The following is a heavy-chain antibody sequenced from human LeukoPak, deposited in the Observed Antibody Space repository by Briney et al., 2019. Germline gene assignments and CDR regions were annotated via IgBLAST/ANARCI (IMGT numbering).Heavy chain of an antibody. V-gene: IGHV1-2*02. D-gene: IGHD3-9*01. CDR3: ARSTGYYHDY. J-gene: IGHJ4*02. CDR1: AYTFTGYY. CDR2: INPNSGGT. Sequence: ASVKVSCKASAYTFTGYYMHWVRQAPGQGLEWMGWINPNSGGTNYAQKFQGRVTMTRDTSISTAYMAVSRLRSDDTAVYYCARSTGYYHDYWGQGTLVTVSS.